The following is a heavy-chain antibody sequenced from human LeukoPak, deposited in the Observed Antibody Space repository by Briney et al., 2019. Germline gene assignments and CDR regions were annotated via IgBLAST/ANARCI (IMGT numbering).Heavy chain of an antibody. CDR1: GGSISSGSYY. Sequence: SETLSLTCTVSGGSISSGSYYWSWIRQPAGKGLEWIGRIYTSGSTNYNPSLKSRVTISVDTSKNRFSLKLSSVTAADTAVYYCARDIAVAGAYYYYGMDVWGQGTTVTVSS. CDR3: ARDIAVAGAYYYYGMDV. CDR2: IYTSGST. D-gene: IGHD6-19*01. J-gene: IGHJ6*02. V-gene: IGHV4-61*02.